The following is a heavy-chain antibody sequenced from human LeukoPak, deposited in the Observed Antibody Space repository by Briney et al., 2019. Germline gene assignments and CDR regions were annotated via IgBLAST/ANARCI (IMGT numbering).Heavy chain of an antibody. CDR1: GFTFSSYS. D-gene: IGHD3-10*01. CDR3: ARGPLYYYGSGRNNKNDAFDI. J-gene: IGHJ3*02. CDR2: ISSSSSYI. V-gene: IGHV3-21*01. Sequence: GGSLRLSCAASGFTFSSYSMNWVRQAPGKGLEWVSSISSSSSYIYYADSVKGRFTISRDNAKNSLYLQMNSLRAEDTAVYYCARGPLYYYGSGRNNKNDAFDIWGQGTMVTVSS.